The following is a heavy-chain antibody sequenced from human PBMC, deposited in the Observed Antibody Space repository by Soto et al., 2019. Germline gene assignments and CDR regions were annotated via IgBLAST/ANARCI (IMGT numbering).Heavy chain of an antibody. CDR3: ARRHYYGSGSYGWGGDC. CDR1: GYTFTSYD. Sequence: QVQLVQSGAEVKKPGASVKVSCKASGYTFTSYDINWVRQATGQGLEWMGWMNPNSGNTGYAQKFEGRVTMTRNTSISTAYMELSSLRSEDTAVYYCARRHYYGSGSYGWGGDCRGQGTLVTVSS. D-gene: IGHD3-10*01. V-gene: IGHV1-8*01. J-gene: IGHJ4*02. CDR2: MNPNSGNT.